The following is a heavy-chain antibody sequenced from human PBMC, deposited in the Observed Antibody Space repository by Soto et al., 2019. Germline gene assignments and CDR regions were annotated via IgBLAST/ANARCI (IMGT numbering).Heavy chain of an antibody. CDR1: RFTFRNYG. V-gene: IGHV3-23*01. CDR2: ISPTGEQR. Sequence: GGSLRLSCAASRFTFRNYGMSWVRQGPGKGLEWVSGISPTGEQRFYVDSVKGRFFISRDNSQNTLSLEMSNLRADDTAVYYCAKRYGSGSYRDFNSYYGMDIWGQGTSVTVSS. D-gene: IGHD3-10*01. J-gene: IGHJ6*02. CDR3: AKRYGSGSYRDFNSYYGMDI.